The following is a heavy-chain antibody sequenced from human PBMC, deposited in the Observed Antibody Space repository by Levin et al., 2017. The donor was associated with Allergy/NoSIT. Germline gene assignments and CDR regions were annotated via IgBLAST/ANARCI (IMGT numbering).Heavy chain of an antibody. J-gene: IGHJ4*02. Sequence: LSLPCAASGFTFADRWMIWVRQAPGKGLEWVANIDRDGSAKNYLDSVKGRFTISRDNAKSTLSLQMNSLRAGDTAVYYCVRDLNWSSFNWGQGTLVTVSS. CDR1: GFTFADRW. CDR2: IDRDGSAK. V-gene: IGHV3-7*01. CDR3: VRDLNWSSFN.